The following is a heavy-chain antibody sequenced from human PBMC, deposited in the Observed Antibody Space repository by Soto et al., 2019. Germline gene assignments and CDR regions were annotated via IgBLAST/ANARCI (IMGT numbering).Heavy chain of an antibody. CDR2: ISSNGGST. CDR3: ARDAYYGGNSDAFDI. Sequence: GGSLRLSCAASGFTFSSYAMHWVRQAPGKGLEYVSAISSNGGSTYYANSVKGRFTISRDNSKNTLYLQMGSLRAEDMAVYYCARDAYYGGNSDAFDIWGQGTMVTVSS. CDR1: GFTFSSYA. D-gene: IGHD4-17*01. J-gene: IGHJ3*02. V-gene: IGHV3-64*01.